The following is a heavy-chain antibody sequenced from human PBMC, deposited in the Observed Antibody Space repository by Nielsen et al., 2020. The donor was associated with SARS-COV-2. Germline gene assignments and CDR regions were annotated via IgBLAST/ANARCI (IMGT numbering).Heavy chain of an antibody. Sequence: SVKVSCKASGGTFSSYAISWVRQAPGQGLEWMGGIIPIFGTANYAQKFQGRVTITADKSTSTAYMELSSLRSEDTAVYYCARADYGDYGGYWYFDLWGRGTLVTVSS. CDR2: IIPIFGTA. CDR3: ARADYGDYGGYWYFDL. CDR1: GGTFSSYA. V-gene: IGHV1-69*06. D-gene: IGHD4-17*01. J-gene: IGHJ2*01.